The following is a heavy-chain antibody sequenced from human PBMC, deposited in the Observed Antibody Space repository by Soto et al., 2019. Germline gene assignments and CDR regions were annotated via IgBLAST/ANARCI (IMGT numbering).Heavy chain of an antibody. Sequence: EVQLLESGGGLVQPGGSLRLPCAASGFSFSTYGMAWVRQAPGKGLEWISDISDSGASTHYADSVKGRFTISRDNSKNTLYLQMHSLRVEDTAVYYCAKKRGSSWGASDYWGQGTLVAVS. CDR3: AKKRGSSWGASDY. CDR2: ISDSGAST. V-gene: IGHV3-23*01. J-gene: IGHJ4*02. D-gene: IGHD6-13*01. CDR1: GFSFSTYG.